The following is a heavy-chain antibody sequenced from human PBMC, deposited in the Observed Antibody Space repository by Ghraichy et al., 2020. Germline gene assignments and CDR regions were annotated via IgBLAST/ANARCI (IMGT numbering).Heavy chain of an antibody. CDR3: ARASPYYYGSGGYYFDY. CDR2: INHSGST. V-gene: IGHV4-34*01. CDR1: GGSISGYY. Sequence: SETLSLTCTVYGGSISGYYWSWIRQPPGKGLEWIGEINHSGSTNYNPSLKSRVTISVDTSKNQFSLKLSSVTAADTAVYYCARASPYYYGSGGYYFDYWGQGTLVTVSS. J-gene: IGHJ4*02. D-gene: IGHD3-10*01.